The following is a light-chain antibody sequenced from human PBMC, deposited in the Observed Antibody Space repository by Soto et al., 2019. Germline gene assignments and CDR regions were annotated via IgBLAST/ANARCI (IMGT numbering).Light chain of an antibody. V-gene: IGKV3-20*01. J-gene: IGKJ4*01. Sequence: ELVLTQSPGTLSLSPGERATLSCMASQTVNTNYLPWYQHIPGQAPRLLISGASGRATGTPYRFSGSASGTDFTLTISRLEPEDFAVYYCQQYGSSPLTVGGGTKVEIK. CDR3: QQYGSSPLT. CDR2: GAS. CDR1: QTVNTNY.